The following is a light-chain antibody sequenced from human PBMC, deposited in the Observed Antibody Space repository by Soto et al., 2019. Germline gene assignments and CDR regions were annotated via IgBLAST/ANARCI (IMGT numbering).Light chain of an antibody. J-gene: IGLJ2*01. CDR3: SSYAGSNNFGL. CDR1: GGDVGRYNF. V-gene: IGLV2-8*01. Sequence: QSSLTQPPSASWSPGQSVTISCTGPGGDVGRYNFVSWYQQHPGKAPKLMIYEVNKRPSGVPDRFTGSKSGNTASLTVSGLQAEDAADYYCSSYAGSNNFGLFGVGTQLTVL. CDR2: EVN.